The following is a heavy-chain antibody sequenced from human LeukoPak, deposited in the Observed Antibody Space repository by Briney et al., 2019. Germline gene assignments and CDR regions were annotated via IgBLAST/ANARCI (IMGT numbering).Heavy chain of an antibody. V-gene: IGHV4-38-2*01. Sequence: SETLSLTYAVSGYSISSGYYWGWIRQPPGKGLEWIGGIYHSGGTYYNPSLKSRVTISVDTSKNQFSLELSSVTAAATALYYCARYRYRGRYCSSTSCFTPQGVYFDYWGQGTLVTVSS. CDR2: IYHSGGT. CDR3: ARYRYRGRYCSSTSCFTPQGVYFDY. D-gene: IGHD2-2*02. J-gene: IGHJ4*02. CDR1: GYSISSGYY.